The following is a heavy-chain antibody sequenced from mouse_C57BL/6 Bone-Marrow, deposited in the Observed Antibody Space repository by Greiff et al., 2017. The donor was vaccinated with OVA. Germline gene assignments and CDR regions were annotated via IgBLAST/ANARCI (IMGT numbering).Heavy chain of an antibody. CDR3: ARNYCGNYDWYVDG. V-gene: IGHV1-26*01. CDR1: GYSFTDYY. Sequence: EVQLQQSGPELVKPGASVKISCTASGYSFTDYYMNWVKQSHGKSLEWIGDINPNNGGTSYNQKFKGKATLTVDKSSSTAYMELRSLTSEDSAVYYCARNYCGNYDWYVDGWGTGTTVTVS. J-gene: IGHJ1*03. D-gene: IGHD2-1*01. CDR2: INPNNGGT.